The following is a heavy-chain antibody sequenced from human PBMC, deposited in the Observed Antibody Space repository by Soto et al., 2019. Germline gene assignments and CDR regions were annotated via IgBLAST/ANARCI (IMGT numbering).Heavy chain of an antibody. D-gene: IGHD6-19*01. CDR2: IWYDGSNK. CDR1: GFTFSSYG. Sequence: QVQLVESGGGVVQPGRSLRLSCAASGFTFSSYGMHWVRQAPGKGLEWVAVIWYDGSNKYYADSVKGRFTISRDNSKNTLYLQMNSLRAEDTAVYYCARDGGSSGFVPTPDYWGQGTLVTVSS. V-gene: IGHV3-33*01. CDR3: ARDGGSSGFVPTPDY. J-gene: IGHJ4*02.